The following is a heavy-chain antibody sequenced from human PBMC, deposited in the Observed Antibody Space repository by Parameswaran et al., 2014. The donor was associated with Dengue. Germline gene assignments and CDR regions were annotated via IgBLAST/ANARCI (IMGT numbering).Heavy chain of an antibody. Sequence: WVRQAPGQGLEWMGIINPSGGSTSYAQKFQGRVTMTRDTSTSTVYMELSSLRSEDTAVYYCASGYSSGWPTYYYYYYGMDVWGQGTTVTVSS. D-gene: IGHD6-19*01. CDR2: INPSGGST. J-gene: IGHJ6*02. V-gene: IGHV1-46*01. CDR3: ASGYSSGWPTYYYYYYGMDV.